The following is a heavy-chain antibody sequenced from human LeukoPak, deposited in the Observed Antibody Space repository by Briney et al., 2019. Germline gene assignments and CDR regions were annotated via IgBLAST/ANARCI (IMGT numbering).Heavy chain of an antibody. V-gene: IGHV3-53*01. D-gene: IGHD2-2*01. CDR2: VYTGGST. J-gene: IGHJ6*02. Sequence: GGSLRLSCAASGFTVSGNYMSWVRQAPGKGLEWVSVVYTGGSTYYADSVKGRFTISRDTSKNTVYLQMNSLRAEDTAVYYCARDTGHQLSRRNYYAMDVWGQGTTVTVSS. CDR1: GFTVSGNY. CDR3: ARDTGHQLSRRNYYAMDV.